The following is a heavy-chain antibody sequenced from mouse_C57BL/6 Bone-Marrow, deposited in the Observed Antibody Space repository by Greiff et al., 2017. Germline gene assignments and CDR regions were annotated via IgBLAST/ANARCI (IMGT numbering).Heavy chain of an antibody. CDR1: GFNIKDDY. D-gene: IGHD1-1*01. CDR3: TTDYGSSPDD. J-gene: IGHJ2*01. CDR2: IDPENGDT. Sequence: VQLQQSGAELVRPGASVKLSCTASGFNIKDDYMNWVKQRPEQGLEWIGWIDPENGDTEYASKFQGKATITADTSSNTAYLQLSSLTSEDTAVYYCTTDYGSSPDDWGQGTTLTVSS. V-gene: IGHV14-4*01.